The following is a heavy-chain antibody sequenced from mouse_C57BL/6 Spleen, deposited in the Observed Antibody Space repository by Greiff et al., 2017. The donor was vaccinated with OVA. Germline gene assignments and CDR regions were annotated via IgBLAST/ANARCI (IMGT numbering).Heavy chain of an antibody. Sequence: QVQLQQSGPELVKPGASVKISCKASGYAFSSSWMNWVKQRPGKGLEWIGRIYPGDGDTNYNGKFKGKATLTADKSSSTAYMRLSSLTSEDSAVYFCARGAYWGQGTLVTVSA. CDR1: GYAFSSSW. V-gene: IGHV1-82*01. CDR3: ARGAY. J-gene: IGHJ3*01. CDR2: IYPGDGDT.